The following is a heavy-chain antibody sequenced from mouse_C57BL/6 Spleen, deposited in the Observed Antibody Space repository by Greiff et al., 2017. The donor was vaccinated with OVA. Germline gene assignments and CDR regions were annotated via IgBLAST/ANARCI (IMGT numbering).Heavy chain of an antibody. Sequence: EVKLQQSGGGLVKPGGSLKLSCAASGFTFSDYGMHWVRQAPEKGLEWVAYISSGSSTIYYADTVKGRFTISRDNAKNTLFLQMTSLRSEDTAMYYCARRYDGYYGGYAMDYWGQGTSVTVSS. J-gene: IGHJ4*01. CDR1: GFTFSDYG. V-gene: IGHV5-17*01. CDR3: ARRYDGYYGGYAMDY. CDR2: ISSGSSTI. D-gene: IGHD2-3*01.